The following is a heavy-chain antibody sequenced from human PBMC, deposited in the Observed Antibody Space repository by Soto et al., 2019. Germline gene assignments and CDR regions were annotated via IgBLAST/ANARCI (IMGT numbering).Heavy chain of an antibody. CDR2: IYSGGST. V-gene: IGHV3-66*01. D-gene: IGHD2-15*01. CDR1: GFTVSSNY. Sequence: EVQLVESGGGLVQPGGSLRLSCAASGFTVSSNYMSWVRQAPGKGLEWVSVIYSGGSTYYADSVKGRFTISRDHSKNTLYLQMNCLRAEDTAVYFCARETNSYYCSGGSCQIDYWGQGTLVTVSS. CDR3: ARETNSYYCSGGSCQIDY. J-gene: IGHJ4*02.